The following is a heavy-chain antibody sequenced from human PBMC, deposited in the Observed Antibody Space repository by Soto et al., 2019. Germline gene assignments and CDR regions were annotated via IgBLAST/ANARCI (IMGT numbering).Heavy chain of an antibody. J-gene: IGHJ2*01. Sequence: PGGSLRLSCAASGFTVSSNYMNWVRQAPGKGLEWVSVISGSGGSTYYADAVKGRFTISRDNSKNTLYLQMNSLRAEDTAVYYSAKRTVGWYFDLWGRGTLVTVSS. CDR2: ISGSGGST. V-gene: IGHV3-23*01. D-gene: IGHD4-17*01. CDR1: GFTVSSNY. CDR3: AKRTVGWYFDL.